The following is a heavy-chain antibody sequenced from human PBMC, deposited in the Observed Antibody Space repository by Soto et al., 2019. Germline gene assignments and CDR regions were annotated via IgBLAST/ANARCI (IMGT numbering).Heavy chain of an antibody. D-gene: IGHD3-10*01. J-gene: IGHJ4*02. CDR3: ARGPSSMAPDY. V-gene: IGHV3-53*02. CDR2: LHSGGPT. CDR1: GFTVSSNY. Sequence: EVQLVETGGGVIQPGGSLRLSCAASGFTVSSNYMSWVRQAPGKGLEWVSVLHSGGPTYYADSVRGRFTISRDNYKNTLYLQMNGLRDDDTAVYYCARGPSSMAPDYWGQGTLVTVSS.